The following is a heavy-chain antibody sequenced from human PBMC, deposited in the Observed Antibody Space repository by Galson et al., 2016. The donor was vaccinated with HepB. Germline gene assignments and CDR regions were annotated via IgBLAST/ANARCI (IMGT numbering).Heavy chain of an antibody. D-gene: IGHD2-8*01. J-gene: IGHJ4*02. CDR1: GVTFSRYA. CDR2: VSYDGRNK. CDR3: AGISYDTNGRPL. V-gene: IGHV3-30-3*02. Sequence: SLRLSCAGSGVTFSRYAMHWVRQAPGKGLEWVAVVSYDGRNKNYADFVKGRITISRDNSKNTLYLQMDSLRAEDTAVYYCAGISYDTNGRPLWGQGTLVTVSS.